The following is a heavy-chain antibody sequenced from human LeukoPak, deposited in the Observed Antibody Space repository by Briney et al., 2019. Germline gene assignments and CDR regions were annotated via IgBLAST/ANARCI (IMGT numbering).Heavy chain of an antibody. CDR1: GGSFSGYY. J-gene: IGHJ4*02. CDR2: INHSGST. Sequence: SETLSLTCDVYGGSFSGYYWNWIRQSPGKGLEWIGEINHSGSTKYNPSLKSRVTVSLDTSKRQFSLKLSSVTAADTAVYYCARLFYAAAGTEDYWSQGTLVTVSS. D-gene: IGHD6-13*01. V-gene: IGHV4-34*01. CDR3: ARLFYAAAGTEDY.